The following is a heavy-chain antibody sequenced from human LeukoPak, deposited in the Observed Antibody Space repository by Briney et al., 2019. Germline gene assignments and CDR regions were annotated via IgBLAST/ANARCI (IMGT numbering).Heavy chain of an antibody. CDR1: GFTFSGYS. D-gene: IGHD5-18*01. CDR2: ISSSSSYI. V-gene: IGHV3-21*01. J-gene: IGHJ4*02. Sequence: PGGSLRLSCAASGFTFSGYSMNWVRQAPGKGLEWVSSISSSSSYIYYADSVKGRFTISRDNAKNSLYLQMNSLRAEDTAVYYCARDFKTRGYSDYWGQGTLVTVSS. CDR3: ARDFKTRGYSDY.